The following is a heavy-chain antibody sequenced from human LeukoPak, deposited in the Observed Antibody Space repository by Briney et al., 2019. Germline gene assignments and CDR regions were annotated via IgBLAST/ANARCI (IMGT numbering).Heavy chain of an antibody. V-gene: IGHV3-21*01. CDR3: ARLGRAYYYYYYMDV. CDR1: GFTFSSYS. CDR2: ISSSSSYI. J-gene: IGHJ6*03. Sequence: GGSLILSCAASGFTFSSYSMNWVRQAPGKGLEWVSSISSSSSYIYYADSVKGRFTISRDNAKNSLYLQMSSLRAEDTAVYYCARLGRAYYYYYYMDVWGKGTTVTVSS.